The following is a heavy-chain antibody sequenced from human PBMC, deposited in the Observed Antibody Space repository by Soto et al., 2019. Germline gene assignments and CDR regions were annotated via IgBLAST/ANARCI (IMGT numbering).Heavy chain of an antibody. V-gene: IGHV1-2*04. J-gene: IGHJ6*02. Sequence: ASVKVSCKASGYIFTNYYVHWGRQAPEQGLEWMGWINPNSGGTNYAQKFQGWVTMTRDTSISTAYMELSRLRSDDTAVYYCARDHDILTGYYKMDVWGQGTTVTVS. CDR3: ARDHDILTGYYKMDV. D-gene: IGHD3-9*01. CDR2: INPNSGGT. CDR1: GYIFTNYY.